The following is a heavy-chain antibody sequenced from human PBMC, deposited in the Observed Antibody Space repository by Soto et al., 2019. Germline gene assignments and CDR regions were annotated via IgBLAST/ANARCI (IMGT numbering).Heavy chain of an antibody. CDR3: ATELRGSGWYPLGS. D-gene: IGHD6-19*01. CDR2: SSFDVTEQ. V-gene: IGHV3-30*03. CDR1: GYSLSASD. Sequence: SLRLSCTASGYSLSASDMHWDRQAPGKALDWLAVSSFDVTEQCYWYSVMGRFTVSRDSSNSTLYLEMNSLRTEDTAVYYWATELRGSGWYPLGSLGQRTRITVSS. J-gene: IGHJ5*02.